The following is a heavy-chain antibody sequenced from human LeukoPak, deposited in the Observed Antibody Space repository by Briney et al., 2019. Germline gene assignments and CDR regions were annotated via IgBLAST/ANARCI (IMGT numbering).Heavy chain of an antibody. CDR1: GGSISSSSYY. Sequence: SETLSLTCTVSGGSISSSSYYWGWIRQPPGKGLEWIGEINHSGSTNYNPSLKSRVTISVDTSKNQFSLKLSSVTAADTAVYYCARDGARGYSYGYFDYWGQGTLVTVSS. CDR2: INHSGST. V-gene: IGHV4-39*07. CDR3: ARDGARGYSYGYFDY. J-gene: IGHJ4*02. D-gene: IGHD5-18*01.